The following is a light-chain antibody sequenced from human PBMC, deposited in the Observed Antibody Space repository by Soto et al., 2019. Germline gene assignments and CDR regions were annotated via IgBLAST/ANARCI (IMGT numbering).Light chain of an antibody. V-gene: IGKV1-39*01. Sequence: DIQMTQSPSSLSASVGDRVTITCRAIQSISSYLNWWQQKPGKAPKLLIYAASSLQSGVPSRFSGSGSGTDFTLTISSLQPEDFATYYCQQSYSTPRAITFGQGTRLEV. J-gene: IGKJ5*01. CDR2: AAS. CDR3: QQSYSTPRAIT. CDR1: QSISSY.